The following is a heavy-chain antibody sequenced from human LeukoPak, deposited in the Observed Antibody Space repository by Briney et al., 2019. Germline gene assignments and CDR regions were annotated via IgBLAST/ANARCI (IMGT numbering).Heavy chain of an antibody. J-gene: IGHJ4*02. CDR1: GGTFSSYA. Sequence: SVKVSCKASGGTFSSYAISWVRQAPGQGLEWMGRIIPIFGTANYAQKFQGRVTITTDESTSTAYMELSSLRSEDTAVYYCAREPRVRFLEWPLDYWGQGTLVTVSP. V-gene: IGHV1-69*05. D-gene: IGHD3-3*01. CDR2: IIPIFGTA. CDR3: AREPRVRFLEWPLDY.